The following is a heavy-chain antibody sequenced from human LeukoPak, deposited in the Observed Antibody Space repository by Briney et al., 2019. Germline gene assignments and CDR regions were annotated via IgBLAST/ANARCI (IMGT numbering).Heavy chain of an antibody. Sequence: PGRSLRLSCAASGFTFSSYGMHWVSQAPGKGLEWVAVIWYDGSNKYYADSVKGRFTISRDNSKNTLYLQMNSLRAEDTAVYYCARGPAHEWLLVPYRFDYWGQGTLVTVSS. CDR2: IWYDGSNK. D-gene: IGHD3-3*01. J-gene: IGHJ4*02. V-gene: IGHV3-33*01. CDR3: ARGPAHEWLLVPYRFDY. CDR1: GFTFSSYG.